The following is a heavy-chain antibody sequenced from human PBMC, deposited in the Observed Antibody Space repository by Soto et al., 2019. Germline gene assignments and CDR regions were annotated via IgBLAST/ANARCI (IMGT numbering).Heavy chain of an antibody. V-gene: IGHV4-39*01. J-gene: IGHJ6*04. D-gene: IGHD3-10*01. CDR1: GGSISSSSYY. Sequence: SETLSLTCTVSGGSISSSSYYWGWIRQPPGKGLEWIGSIYYSGITYYNPSLKSRVTISVDTSKNQFSLKLSSVTAADTAVYYCARLYGSGSYSFYGMDVWGEGTTVTVSS. CDR3: ARLYGSGSYSFYGMDV. CDR2: IYYSGIT.